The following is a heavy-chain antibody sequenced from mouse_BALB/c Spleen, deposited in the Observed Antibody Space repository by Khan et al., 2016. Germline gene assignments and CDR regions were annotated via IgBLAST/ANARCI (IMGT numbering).Heavy chain of an antibody. Sequence: VQLQQSGPELVKPGASVKVSCKASGYAFTSYNMYWVKQSHGKSLEWIGYIDPYNGGTNYNQKFKGKATLTVDKSSNTAYLHLNSLTYEDSAFYYVASDLLWYAMDYWGQGTSVTVSS. CDR1: GYAFTSYN. J-gene: IGHJ4*01. D-gene: IGHD2-1*01. V-gene: IGHV1S135*01. CDR2: IDPYNGGT. CDR3: ASDLLWYAMDY.